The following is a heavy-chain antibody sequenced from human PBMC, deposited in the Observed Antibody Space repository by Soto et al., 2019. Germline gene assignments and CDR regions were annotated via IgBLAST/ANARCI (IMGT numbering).Heavy chain of an antibody. V-gene: IGHV3-66*01. Sequence: EVRLVESGGGLVQPGGSLRFSGAASGVTVGNNYMSWVRQAPGKGIEWVSVTYSGGDTRYADSVKGRFTMSRDSTKNRVYLQMDRLRAEDTAVYFCATNVPVTALGYWGQGSLVTVSS. CDR1: GVTVGNNY. J-gene: IGHJ4*02. D-gene: IGHD4-17*01. CDR2: TYSGGDT. CDR3: ATNVPVTALGY.